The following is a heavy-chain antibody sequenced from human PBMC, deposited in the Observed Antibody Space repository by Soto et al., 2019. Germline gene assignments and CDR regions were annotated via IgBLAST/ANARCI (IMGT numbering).Heavy chain of an antibody. D-gene: IGHD3-16*02. Sequence: PSETLSLTCTVSGGSISSSSYYWGWIRQPPGKGLEWIGSIYYSGSTYYNPSLKSRVTISVDTSKNQFSLKLSSVTAADTALYYCARLSNDYVWGSYRYPYYFDYWGQGTLVTVSS. V-gene: IGHV4-39*01. J-gene: IGHJ4*02. CDR2: IYYSGST. CDR3: ARLSNDYVWGSYRYPYYFDY. CDR1: GGSISSSSYY.